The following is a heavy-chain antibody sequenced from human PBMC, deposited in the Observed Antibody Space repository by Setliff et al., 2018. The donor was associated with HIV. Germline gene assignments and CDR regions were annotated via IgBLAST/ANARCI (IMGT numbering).Heavy chain of an antibody. CDR1: GYTFSSYV. V-gene: IGHV1-3*01. CDR2: INAGNGYT. Sequence: ASVKVSCKASGYTFSSYVMNWVRQAPGHKLEWMGWINAGNGYTKYSQKFQGRVSITRDTSASTAYMELSSLRSEGTAVYYCARDGAGSSWDAFFDYWGQGTLVTVSS. J-gene: IGHJ4*02. D-gene: IGHD6-13*01. CDR3: ARDGAGSSWDAFFDY.